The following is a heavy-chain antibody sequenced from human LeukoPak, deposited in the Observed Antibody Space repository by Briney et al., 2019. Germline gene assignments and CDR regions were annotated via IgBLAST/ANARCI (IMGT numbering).Heavy chain of an antibody. J-gene: IGHJ3*02. CDR3: ATSLRGAGTHAFDI. Sequence: GGSLRLSCAASGFTFNIYWMTWVRQAPGKGLEWVANLNPDGSEKYYVDSVKGRFTISRDNAKNSLYLQMNSLRAEDTAVHYCATSLRGAGTHAFDIWGQGTMVTVSS. V-gene: IGHV3-7*01. D-gene: IGHD1/OR15-1a*01. CDR2: LNPDGSEK. CDR1: GFTFNIYW.